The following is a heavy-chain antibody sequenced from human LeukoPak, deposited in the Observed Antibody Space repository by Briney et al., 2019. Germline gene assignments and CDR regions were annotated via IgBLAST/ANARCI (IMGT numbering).Heavy chain of an antibody. CDR2: ISSSGSTI. CDR1: GFTFSSYE. Sequence: GGSLRPSCAASGFTFSSYEMNWVRQAPGKGLEWVSYISSSGSTIYYADSVKGRFTISRDNAKNSLYLQMNSLRAEDTAVYYCARTITMVRGVIIKGGFDYWGQGTLVTVSS. CDR3: ARTITMVRGVIIKGGFDY. D-gene: IGHD3-10*01. V-gene: IGHV3-48*03. J-gene: IGHJ4*02.